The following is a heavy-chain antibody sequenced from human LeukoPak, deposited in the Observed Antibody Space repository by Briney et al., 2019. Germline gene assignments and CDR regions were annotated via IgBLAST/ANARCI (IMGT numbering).Heavy chain of an antibody. CDR2: ISAYNGNT. V-gene: IGHV1-18*01. CDR3: ARWGPSPSDY. CDR1: GYIFINHG. J-gene: IGHJ4*02. D-gene: IGHD3-16*01. Sequence: ASVKVSCKASGYIFINHGIAWVQQAPGQGLEYMGWISAYNGNTDYAQNLQGRVTMTTDTSTTTAYMELRSLTSDDTAVYYCARWGPSPSDYWGQGTLVTVSS.